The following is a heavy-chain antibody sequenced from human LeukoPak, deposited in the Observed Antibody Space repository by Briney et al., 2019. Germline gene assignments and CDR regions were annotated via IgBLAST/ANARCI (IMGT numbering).Heavy chain of an antibody. CDR3: AKYSHDSSGSYDY. Sequence: GGSLRLSCVASGFTFSSYGMSWVRQAPGKGLEWVSGISGSGSDGSTYYADSVKGRFTISRDNSKNTLYLQMNSLRAEDTAVYYCAKYSHDSSGSYDYWGQGTLVTVSS. D-gene: IGHD3-22*01. CDR2: ISGSGSDGST. CDR1: GFTFSSYG. V-gene: IGHV3-23*01. J-gene: IGHJ4*02.